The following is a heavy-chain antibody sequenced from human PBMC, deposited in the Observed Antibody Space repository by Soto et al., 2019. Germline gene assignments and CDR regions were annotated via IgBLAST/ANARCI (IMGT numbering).Heavy chain of an antibody. Sequence: GRSLRLSCAASGFTFINYWMHWVRQAPGKGLVWVSRINSDGSSTSYADSVKGRFTISRDNAKNTLYLQMNSLRAEDTAVYYCARESADFWSGYWYYYYYYMDVWGKGTTVTVSS. CDR1: GFTFINYW. J-gene: IGHJ6*03. D-gene: IGHD3-3*01. V-gene: IGHV3-74*01. CDR3: ARESADFWSGYWYYYYYYMDV. CDR2: INSDGSST.